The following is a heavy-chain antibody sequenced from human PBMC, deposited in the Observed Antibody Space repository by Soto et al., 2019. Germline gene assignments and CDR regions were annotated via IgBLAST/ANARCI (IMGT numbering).Heavy chain of an antibody. CDR2: INAGNGKP. J-gene: IGHJ4*02. CDR1: GYTFTSYA. Sequence: QVQLVQSGAEEKKPGASVKVSCKASGYTFTSYAMHWVRQAPGQRLEWMGWINAGNGKPKNSQKFQARATITRDTSASTAYMELSSLRSEDTAVYYCARDPDYGDYGTSPADDYWGQGTLVTVSS. CDR3: ARDPDYGDYGTSPADDY. D-gene: IGHD4-17*01. V-gene: IGHV1-3*05.